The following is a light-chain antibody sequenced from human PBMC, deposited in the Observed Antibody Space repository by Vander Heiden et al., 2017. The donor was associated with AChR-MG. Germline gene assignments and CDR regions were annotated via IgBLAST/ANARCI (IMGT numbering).Light chain of an antibody. CDR1: QNLLHSNNKNY. CDR3: QQYLRPPYT. Sequence: DIVMTQSPHPLAVSLRDRATINCKSSQNLLHSNNKNYLAWFQQRAGQPPKLLLYGASTRESGVPDRFSGRRSGTDFTLTISSLQAEDVAVYYCQQYLRPPYTFGHGTKVEIK. J-gene: IGKJ1*01. V-gene: IGKV4-1*01. CDR2: GAS.